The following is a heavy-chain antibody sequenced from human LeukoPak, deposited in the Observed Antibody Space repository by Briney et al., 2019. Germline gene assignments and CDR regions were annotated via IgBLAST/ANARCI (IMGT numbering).Heavy chain of an antibody. CDR2: ICNAGTNT. CDR1: GFSFSTYG. D-gene: IGHD3-16*01. V-gene: IGHV3-33*01. CDR3: VGDTPPGGDYYLDY. Sequence: GGSLRLSCAASGFSFSTYGMHWVRQAPGKGLAWVALICNAGTNTYYADSVKGRFTISRDNSKNTLYLQMNSLRAEDTTVYYCVGDTPPGGDYYLDYWGQGTLVIVCS. J-gene: IGHJ4*02.